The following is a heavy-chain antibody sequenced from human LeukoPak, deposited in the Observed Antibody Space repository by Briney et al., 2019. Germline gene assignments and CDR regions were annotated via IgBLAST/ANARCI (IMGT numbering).Heavy chain of an antibody. CDR2: IYTSGSI. V-gene: IGHV4-4*07. J-gene: IGHJ4*02. CDR3: ARDGGWYSSSIDY. D-gene: IGHD6-6*01. CDR1: GGSISSYY. Sequence: SETLSLTCTVSGGSISSYYWSWIRQPAGKGLEWVGRIYTSGSINYNPSLRSRVTMSVDTSKNQFSLKLSSVTAADTAVYYCARDGGWYSSSIDYWGQGTLVTVSS.